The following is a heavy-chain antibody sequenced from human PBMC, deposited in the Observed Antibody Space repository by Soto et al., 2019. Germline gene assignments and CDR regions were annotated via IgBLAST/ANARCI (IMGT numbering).Heavy chain of an antibody. V-gene: IGHV3-53*01. CDR1: GFTVSSNY. CDR2: IYSGGST. J-gene: IGHJ3*02. Sequence: GGSLRLSCAASGFTVSSNYMSWVRQAPGKGLEWVSVIYSGGSTYYADSVKGRFTISRDNSKNTLYLQMNSLRAEDTAVYYCARDPRLLGGHEAFDIWGQGTMVNVS. D-gene: IGHD3-22*01. CDR3: ARDPRLLGGHEAFDI.